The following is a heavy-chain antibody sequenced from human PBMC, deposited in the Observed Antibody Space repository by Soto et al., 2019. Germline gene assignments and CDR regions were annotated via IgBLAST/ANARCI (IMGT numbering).Heavy chain of an antibody. D-gene: IGHD3-10*01. V-gene: IGHV3-33*06. Sequence: GGSLRLSCAASGFTFSSYGMHGVRQAPGKGLEWVAVIWYDGSNKYYADSVKGRFTISRDNSKNTLYLQMNSLRAEDTAVYYCANCPFGVGRGRWFDPWGQGTLVTVSS. CDR1: GFTFSSYG. CDR3: ANCPFGVGRGRWFDP. CDR2: IWYDGSNK. J-gene: IGHJ5*02.